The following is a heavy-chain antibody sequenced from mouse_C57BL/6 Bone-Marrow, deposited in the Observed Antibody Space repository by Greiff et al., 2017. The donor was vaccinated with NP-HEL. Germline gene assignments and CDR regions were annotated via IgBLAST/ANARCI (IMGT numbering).Heavy chain of an antibody. CDR1: GFTFSSYG. CDR2: ISSGGSYT. CDR3: GSPYGYDVAWFAY. Sequence: VQLKQSGGDLVKPGGSLKLSCAASGFTFSSYGMSWVRQTPDKRLEWVATISSGGSYTYYPDSVKGRFTISRDNAKNTLYLQMSSLKSEDTAMYYCGSPYGYDVAWFAYWGRGNLVTVSA. J-gene: IGHJ3*01. D-gene: IGHD2-2*01. V-gene: IGHV5-6*01.